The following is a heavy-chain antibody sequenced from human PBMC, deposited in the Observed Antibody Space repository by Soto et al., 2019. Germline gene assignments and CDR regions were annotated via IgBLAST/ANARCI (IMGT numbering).Heavy chain of an antibody. CDR1: EFTFGDYA. Sequence: EVQLVESRGGLVQPGRSLRLSCTASEFTFGDYAMSWVRQAPGKGLEWVGFIRSKAYGGTTEYAASVKGRFTISRDDSKSIAYLQMNSLKTEDTAVYYCTAGKLYPSLDFDYWGQGTLVTVSS. CDR2: IRSKAYGGTT. D-gene: IGHD2-8*01. CDR3: TAGKLYPSLDFDY. J-gene: IGHJ4*02. V-gene: IGHV3-49*04.